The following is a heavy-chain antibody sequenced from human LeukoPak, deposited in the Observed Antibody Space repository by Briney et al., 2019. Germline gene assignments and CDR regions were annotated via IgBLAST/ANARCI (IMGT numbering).Heavy chain of an antibody. CDR3: ARGYWFYFDY. V-gene: IGHV4-61*02. D-gene: IGHD2-8*02. CDR1: GGSISSGSYY. J-gene: IGHJ4*02. Sequence: SETLSLTCTVSGGSISSGSYYWSWIRQPAGKGLEWIGRIYTSGRTNYNPSLKSRVTISVDTSKNQFSLKLYSVTSADTAVYYCARGYWFYFDYWGQGTLVTVSS. CDR2: IYTSGRT.